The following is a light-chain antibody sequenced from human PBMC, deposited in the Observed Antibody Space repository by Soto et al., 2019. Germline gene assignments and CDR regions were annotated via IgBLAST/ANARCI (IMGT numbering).Light chain of an antibody. J-gene: IGKJ1*01. CDR2: KAS. V-gene: IGKV1-5*03. Sequence: IHMTQSPSTLSGSVGDRVTITCRASPTISSWLAWYQQKPGKAPKLLIYKASTLKSGVPSRFSGSGSGTEFTLTISSLQPDDFATYYCQHYNSYSEAFGQGTKVDIK. CDR3: QHYNSYSEA. CDR1: PTISSW.